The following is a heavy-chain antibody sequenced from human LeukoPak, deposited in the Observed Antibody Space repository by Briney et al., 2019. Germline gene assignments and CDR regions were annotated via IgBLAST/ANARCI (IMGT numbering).Heavy chain of an antibody. CDR3: AKDGNSGYDFYFFDY. CDR1: GFTFSGYG. V-gene: IGHV3-30*02. J-gene: IGHJ4*02. Sequence: GGSLRLSCAASGFTFSGYGMHWVRQAPGKGLEWVAFIRYDGSNKYYADSVKGRFTISRDNSKNTLYLQMNSLRAEDTAVYYCAKDGNSGYDFYFFDYWGQGTLVTVSS. CDR2: IRYDGSNK. D-gene: IGHD5-12*01.